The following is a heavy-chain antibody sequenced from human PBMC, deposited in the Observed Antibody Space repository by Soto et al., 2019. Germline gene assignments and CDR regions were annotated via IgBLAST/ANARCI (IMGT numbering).Heavy chain of an antibody. V-gene: IGHV3-21*01. D-gene: IGHD5-12*01. CDR1: GFTFSSYS. CDR3: ARGIRGYSGYETVWFDP. CDR2: ISSSSSYI. Sequence: EVQLVESGGGLVKPGGSLRLSCAASGFTFSSYSMNWVRQAPGKGLEWVSSISSSSSYIYYADSVKGRFTISRDNAKNSLYLQMNSLRAEDTAVYYCARGIRGYSGYETVWFDPWGQGTLVTVSS. J-gene: IGHJ5*02.